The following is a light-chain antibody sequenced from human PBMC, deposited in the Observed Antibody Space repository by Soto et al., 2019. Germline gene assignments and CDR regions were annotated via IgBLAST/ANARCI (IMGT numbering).Light chain of an antibody. J-gene: IGKJ2*01. V-gene: IGKV3-20*01. CDR2: GAS. Sequence: EIVLTQSPGTLSLSPGERATLSYRASQSVTSRYLAWYQQKPGQAPRLLIYGASSRATGIPDRFSGSGSGTDFTLTISRLEPEDFAVYYCQQYAISPPYTFGQGTKLEIK. CDR1: QSVTSRY. CDR3: QQYAISPPYT.